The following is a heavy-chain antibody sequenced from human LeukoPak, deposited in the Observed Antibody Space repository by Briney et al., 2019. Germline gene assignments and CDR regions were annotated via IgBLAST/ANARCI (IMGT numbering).Heavy chain of an antibody. J-gene: IGHJ4*02. V-gene: IGHV5-10-1*01. CDR2: IDPSDSYT. CDR3: ARHVPQSGYPRHFDY. D-gene: IGHD5-12*01. CDR1: GYSFTSYW. Sequence: KPGESLKISCKGSGYSFTSYWISWVRQMPGKGLEWMGNIDPSDSYTNYSPSFQGHVTISADKSISTAYLQWSSLKASDIAMYYCARHVPQSGYPRHFDYWGQGTLVTVSS.